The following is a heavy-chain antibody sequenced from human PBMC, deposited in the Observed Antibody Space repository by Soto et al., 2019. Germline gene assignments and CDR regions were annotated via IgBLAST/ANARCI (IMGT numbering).Heavy chain of an antibody. J-gene: IGHJ4*02. D-gene: IGHD2-2*01. CDR2: IYRTGNT. V-gene: IGHV4-30-2*01. CDR3: ARGDYQYSIDY. CDR1: GDSMTSGDYS. Sequence: QLQLQESGSRLVKSSQTLSLTCTVCGDSMTSGDYSWSWIRQPPGKGLEWLGYIYRTGNTHYSPSLKSRVSISQDRSKNQFSLELTSVTAADTAVYYCARGDYQYSIDYWGQGTLVTVSS.